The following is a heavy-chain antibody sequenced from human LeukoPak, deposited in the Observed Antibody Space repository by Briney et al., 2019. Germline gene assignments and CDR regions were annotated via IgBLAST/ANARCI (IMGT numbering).Heavy chain of an antibody. CDR1: GGSISSGDYY. D-gene: IGHD3-10*01. V-gene: IGHV4-30-4*01. Sequence: SETLSLTCTVSGGSISSGDYYWSWIRQPPGKGLEWIGYIYYSGSTYYNPSLKSRVTISVDTSKNQFSLKLSSVTAADTAVYYCASGHITMVRGVLMAWGQGTLVTVSS. CDR2: IYYSGST. CDR3: ASGHITMVRGVLMA. J-gene: IGHJ4*02.